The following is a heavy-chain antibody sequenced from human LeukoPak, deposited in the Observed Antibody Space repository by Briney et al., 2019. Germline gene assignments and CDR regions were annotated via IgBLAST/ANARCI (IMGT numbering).Heavy chain of an antibody. J-gene: IGHJ3*02. CDR2: ISSGGTYK. Sequence: GGPLRLSCAASGFTFSDYTMNWVRQAPGRGLEWVSSISSGGTYKYYADSAKGRFTISRDNAQNSLYLQMNSLRAEDSSVYYCARLTTVTTISADAFDIWGQGTMVTVSS. V-gene: IGHV3-21*01. D-gene: IGHD4-17*01. CDR1: GFTFSDYT. CDR3: ARLTTVTTISADAFDI.